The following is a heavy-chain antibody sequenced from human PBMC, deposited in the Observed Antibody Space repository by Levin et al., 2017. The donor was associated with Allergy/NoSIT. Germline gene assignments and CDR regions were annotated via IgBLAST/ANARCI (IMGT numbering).Heavy chain of an antibody. CDR1: GFSFSSYA. CDR3: AKDSHSSSSSCYGLDY. J-gene: IGHJ4*02. Sequence: ESLKISCAASGFSFSSYAMTWVRQAPGKGPEWVSAISGSGGSTYYADSVKGRFTISRDNSKNTLYLQMNSLRAEDTAVYYCAKDSHSSSSSCYGLDYWGQGTLVTVSS. CDR2: ISGSGGST. V-gene: IGHV3-23*01. D-gene: IGHD2-2*01.